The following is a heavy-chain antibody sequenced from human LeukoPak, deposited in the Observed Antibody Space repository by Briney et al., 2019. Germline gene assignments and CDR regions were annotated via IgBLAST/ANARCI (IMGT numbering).Heavy chain of an antibody. CDR2: ISHIGSYI. V-gene: IGHV3-21*01. CDR1: GFTFNYYS. J-gene: IGHJ4*02. CDR3: VRLYDDYTNGHFDS. Sequence: GGSLRLSCAASGFTFNYYSMNWVRQAPGKGLEWVSSISHIGSYIYYSDSVKGRFTISRDNAKNSLYLQLNSLRAEDTAVYYCVRLYDDYTNGHFDSWGQGTLVTVSS. D-gene: IGHD4-11*01.